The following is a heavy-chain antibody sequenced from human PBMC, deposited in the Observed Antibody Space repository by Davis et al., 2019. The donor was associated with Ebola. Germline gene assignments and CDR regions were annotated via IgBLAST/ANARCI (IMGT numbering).Heavy chain of an antibody. CDR3: ARGDCSGGSCLNAFDI. CDR2: MNPNSGNT. D-gene: IGHD2-15*01. Sequence: AASVKVSCKASGGTFSSFAINWVRQATGQGLEWMGWMNPNSGNTGYAQKFQGRVTMTRNTSISTAYMELSSLRSEDTAVYYCARGDCSGGSCLNAFDIWGQGTMVTVSS. CDR1: GGTFSSFA. J-gene: IGHJ3*02. V-gene: IGHV1-8*01.